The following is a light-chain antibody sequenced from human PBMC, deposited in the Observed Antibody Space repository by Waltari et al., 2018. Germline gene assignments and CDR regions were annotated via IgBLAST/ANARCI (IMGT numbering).Light chain of an antibody. CDR2: AAS. Sequence: DIQLTQSPSFLSASVVARVTITCRASQDISSYLAWYQQKPGKAPKLLISAASTLQAGVPSRFSGGGSGTEFTLTISSLQPEDFATYYCQQLSGFPFTFGPGTKVDVK. J-gene: IGKJ3*01. CDR3: QQLSGFPFT. V-gene: IGKV1-9*01. CDR1: QDISSY.